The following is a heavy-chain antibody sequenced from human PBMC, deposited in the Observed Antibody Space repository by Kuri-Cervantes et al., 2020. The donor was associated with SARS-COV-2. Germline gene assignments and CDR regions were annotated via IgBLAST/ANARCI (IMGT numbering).Heavy chain of an antibody. CDR3: ARDRWEGILDY. CDR1: GFIFASYG. CDR2: ISAYNYKT. Sequence: ASVKVSCKASGFIFASYGMSWVRQAPGQGLEWMGWISAYNYKTIYAQKVQDRVTMTIDTNTVTAFMEVRSLRSGDTAVYYCARDRWEGILDYWGQGTLVTVSS. V-gene: IGHV1-18*04. J-gene: IGHJ4*02. D-gene: IGHD1-26*01.